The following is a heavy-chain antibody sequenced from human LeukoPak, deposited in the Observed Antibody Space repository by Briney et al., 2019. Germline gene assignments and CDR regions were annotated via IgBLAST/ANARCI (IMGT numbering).Heavy chain of an antibody. V-gene: IGHV3-49*03. CDR3: TRDLVTGRTVY. J-gene: IGHJ4*02. CDR1: GFTFGDYA. Sequence: PGGSLRLSCTASGFTFGDYAMSWFRQAPGKGLEWVGFIRSKAYGGTTEYAASVKGRFTISRDDSKSIAYLQMNSLKTEDTAVYYRTRDLVTGRTVYWGQGTLVTVSS. D-gene: IGHD1-26*01. CDR2: IRSKAYGGTT.